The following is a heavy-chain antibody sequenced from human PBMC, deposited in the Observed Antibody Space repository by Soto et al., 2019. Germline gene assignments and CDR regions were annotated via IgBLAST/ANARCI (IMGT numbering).Heavy chain of an antibody. D-gene: IGHD3-3*01. J-gene: IGHJ6*02. CDR1: GGSISSYY. CDR3: ARFRFLEWLAHYYYYGMDV. V-gene: IGHV4-59*01. Sequence: TSETLSLTCTVSGGSISSYYWSWIRQPPGKGLEWIGYIYYSGSTNYNPSLKSRVTISVDTSKNQFSLKLSSVTAADTAVYYCARFRFLEWLAHYYYYGMDVWGQGTTVTVSS. CDR2: IYYSGST.